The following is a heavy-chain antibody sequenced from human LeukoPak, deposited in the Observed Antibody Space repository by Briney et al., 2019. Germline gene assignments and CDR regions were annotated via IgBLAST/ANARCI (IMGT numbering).Heavy chain of an antibody. CDR2: IYGGGSGST. V-gene: IGHV3-23*01. CDR3: AKDLTPDGIWDIDY. Sequence: GGSLRLSCVASGFTFSKYTMSWVRQAPGKGLEWVSGIYGGGSGSTFYAESVKGRFTISRDNSKNTLYLQMNSLRDEDTAIYYCAKDLTPDGIWDIDYWGRGTLITVSS. CDR1: GFTFSKYT. D-gene: IGHD1-14*01. J-gene: IGHJ4*02.